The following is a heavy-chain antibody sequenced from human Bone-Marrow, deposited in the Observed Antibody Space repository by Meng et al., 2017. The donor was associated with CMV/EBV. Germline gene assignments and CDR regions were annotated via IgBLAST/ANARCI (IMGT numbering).Heavy chain of an antibody. CDR3: ARGCSTSCYYGMDV. J-gene: IGHJ6*02. V-gene: IGHV3-74*03. Sequence: GGSLRLSCAASGFTFSKYWMHWVRQAPEKGLVWVSHINSDGSRPEFADSVKGRFTISRDNAKNTVYLQMSSLRAEDTAVYYCARGCSTSCYYGMDVWGQGTTVTVSS. CDR2: INSDGSRP. D-gene: IGHD2-2*01. CDR1: GFTFSKYW.